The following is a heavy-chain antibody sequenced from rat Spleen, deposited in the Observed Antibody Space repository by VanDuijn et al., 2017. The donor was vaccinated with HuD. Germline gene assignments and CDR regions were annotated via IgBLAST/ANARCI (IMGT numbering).Heavy chain of an antibody. Sequence: QVQLKESGPGLVKPSLTLSLTCTVSGSSLSNYGVIWVRQPPGKGLEWMGIIWVNGNTNYISALKSRLIISSDTTTSQVFLKINNLRAEDTAMYVCGREDCGGYRDWCQGVMVTVSS. V-gene: IGHV2S61*01. D-gene: IGHD1-11*01. CDR3: GREDCGGYRD. J-gene: IGHJ2*01. CDR2: IWVNGNT. CDR1: GSSLSNYG.